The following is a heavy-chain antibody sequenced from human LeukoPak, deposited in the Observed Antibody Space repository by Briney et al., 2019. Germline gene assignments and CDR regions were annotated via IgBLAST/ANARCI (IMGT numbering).Heavy chain of an antibody. J-gene: IGHJ4*02. CDR2: IYTSGST. Sequence: PSETLSLTCTVSGASISSGSYYWSWIRQPAGKGLEWIGRIYTSGSTNYNPSLKSRVTISVDTSKNQFSLKLSSVTAADTAVYYCARERGYGSGSYDYWGQGTLVTVSS. V-gene: IGHV4-61*02. CDR1: GASISSGSYY. D-gene: IGHD3-10*01. CDR3: ARERGYGSGSYDY.